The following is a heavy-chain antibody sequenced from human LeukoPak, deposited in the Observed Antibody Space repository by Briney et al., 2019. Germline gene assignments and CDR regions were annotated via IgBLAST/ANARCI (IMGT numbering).Heavy chain of an antibody. D-gene: IGHD2-15*01. Sequence: GGSLRLSCAASGFTFSSYSMNWVRQAPGKGLEWVSYISSSSSTIYYADSVKSRFTISRDNAKNSLYLQMNSLRAEDTAVYYCARDPYCSGGSCYLDYWGQGTLVTVSS. CDR3: ARDPYCSGGSCYLDY. J-gene: IGHJ4*02. CDR2: ISSSSSTI. V-gene: IGHV3-48*04. CDR1: GFTFSSYS.